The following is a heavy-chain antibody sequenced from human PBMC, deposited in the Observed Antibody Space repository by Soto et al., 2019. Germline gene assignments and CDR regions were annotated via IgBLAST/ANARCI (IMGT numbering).Heavy chain of an antibody. J-gene: IGHJ1*01. CDR1: GGTFSSYA. CDR2: IIPIFGTA. D-gene: IGHD2-21*02. Sequence: QVQLVQSGAEVKKPGSSVKVSCKASGGTFSSYAISWVRQAPGQGLEWMGGIIPIFGTANYAQKFQGRVTITADESTSPAYMELSSLRSEDTAVYYCARPPLCGGACYSVGYFQHWGQGTLVTVSS. V-gene: IGHV1-69*12. CDR3: ARPPLCGGACYSVGYFQH.